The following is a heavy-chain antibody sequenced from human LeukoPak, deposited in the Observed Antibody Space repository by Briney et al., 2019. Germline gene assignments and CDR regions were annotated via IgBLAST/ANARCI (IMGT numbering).Heavy chain of an antibody. Sequence: SETLSLTCTVSGGSISYYYWTWIRQPAGKGLEWIGRIYGSGSTNYNPSLKSRVIMSVDTSKNQLFLKLRSVTAADTAVYYCARIPPVTTGLYYDNDLDVGGQGTAVTVS. CDR1: GGSISYYY. CDR3: ARIPPVTTGLYYDNDLDV. J-gene: IGHJ6*02. CDR2: IYGSGST. V-gene: IGHV4-4*07. D-gene: IGHD4-17*01.